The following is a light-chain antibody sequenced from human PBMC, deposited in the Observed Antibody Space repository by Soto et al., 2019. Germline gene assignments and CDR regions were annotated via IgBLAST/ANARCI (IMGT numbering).Light chain of an antibody. CDR2: RYS. J-gene: IGLJ2*01. Sequence: SYELTQPLSVSVALGQTARITCGGNNIGSKNVHWYQQKPGQAPVLVIYRYSNRPSGIPARFSGSNPGTTATLAISRAQAGDEADFYCQVWDSSTVVFGGGTKLTVL. V-gene: IGLV3-9*01. CDR1: NIGSKN. CDR3: QVWDSSTVV.